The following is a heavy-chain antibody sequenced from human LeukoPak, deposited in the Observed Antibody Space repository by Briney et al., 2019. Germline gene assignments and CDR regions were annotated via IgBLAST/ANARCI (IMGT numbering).Heavy chain of an antibody. V-gene: IGHV4-4*07. Sequence: PSETLSLTCTVSGGSISSYHWSWIRQPAGKGLEWIGRVYTSGNTNYNPSLKSRVTMSVDTSKNQFSLNLSSVTAADTAVYFWARDLSGDYADYWGQGTLVTVSS. D-gene: IGHD4-17*01. CDR1: GGSISSYH. CDR2: VYTSGNT. J-gene: IGHJ4*02. CDR3: ARDLSGDYADY.